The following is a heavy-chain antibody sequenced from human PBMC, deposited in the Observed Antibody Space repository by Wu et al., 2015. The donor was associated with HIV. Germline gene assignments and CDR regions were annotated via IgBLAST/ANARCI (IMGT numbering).Heavy chain of an antibody. J-gene: IGHJ6*02. V-gene: IGHV1-46*01. D-gene: IGHD6-19*01. Sequence: QVQLVQSGAEVKKPGASVKVSCKASGYTFTRYYMHWVRQAPGQGLEWMGIINPSGGSTSYAQKFQGRVTMTRDTSTSTVYMELSSLRSEDTAVYYCARDGGLVGSSGQPYYYYYGMDVWGQGTTVTVSS. CDR3: ARDGGLVGSSGQPYYYYYGMDV. CDR2: INPSGGST. CDR1: GYTFTRYY.